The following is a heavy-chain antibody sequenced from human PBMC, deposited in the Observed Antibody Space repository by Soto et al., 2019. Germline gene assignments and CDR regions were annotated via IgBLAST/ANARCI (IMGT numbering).Heavy chain of an antibody. V-gene: IGHV4-34*01. CDR2: INHSGST. J-gene: IGHJ6*02. CDR1: GGSFSGYY. Sequence: QVQLQQWGAGLLKPSETLSLTCAVYGGSFSGYYWSWIRQPPGKGLEWIGEINHSGSTNYNPSLKSRVTISVDTSKNQFYLKLSSVTAADTAVYYCARGYCSGGSCYFNYYYYGMDVWGQGTSVTVSS. CDR3: ARGYCSGGSCYFNYYYYGMDV. D-gene: IGHD2-15*01.